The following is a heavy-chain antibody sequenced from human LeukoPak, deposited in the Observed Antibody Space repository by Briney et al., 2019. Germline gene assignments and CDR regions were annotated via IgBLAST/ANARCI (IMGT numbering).Heavy chain of an antibody. J-gene: IGHJ4*02. V-gene: IGHV3-23*01. CDR2: ITGSGDST. D-gene: IGHD2-2*01. Sequence: GGSLRLSCAATGFTFSSDAMSWVRQAPGKGLEWVSVITGSGDSTYYADSVKGRFTASRDNSKNTLYLQMNSLRAEDTAVYYCAKDPNQLPRPGHFDCWGQGTLVTVSS. CDR1: GFTFSSDA. CDR3: AKDPNQLPRPGHFDC.